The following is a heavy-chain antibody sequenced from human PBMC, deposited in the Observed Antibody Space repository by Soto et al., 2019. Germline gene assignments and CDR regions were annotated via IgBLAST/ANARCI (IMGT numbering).Heavy chain of an antibody. CDR3: AIVTTDSSNPRAPFFFYGMDV. Sequence: QVQLVESGGGVVHPERSLRLSCSASEFTFSSYAMHWVRQAPGKGLEWVAGISYDGGHKFYGDSVRDRFTISRDSSKTTVFLQMNSLRPEDTAAYYCAIVTTDSSNPRAPFFFYGMDVWGQGTTVTVS. D-gene: IGHD4-4*01. CDR2: ISYDGGHK. V-gene: IGHV3-30-3*01. J-gene: IGHJ6*02. CDR1: EFTFSSYA.